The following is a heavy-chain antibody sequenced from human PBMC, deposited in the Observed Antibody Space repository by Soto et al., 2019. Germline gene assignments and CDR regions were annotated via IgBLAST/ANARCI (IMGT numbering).Heavy chain of an antibody. J-gene: IGHJ3*02. V-gene: IGHV3-21*01. Sequence: PGGSLRLSCAASGFTFSSYSMNWVRQAPGKGLEWVSSISSSSSYIYYADSVKGRFTISRDNAKNSPYLQMNSLRAEDTAVYYCARDLPDYDSSGYPNGRGAFDIWGQGTMVTVSS. CDR3: ARDLPDYDSSGYPNGRGAFDI. D-gene: IGHD3-22*01. CDR2: ISSSSSYI. CDR1: GFTFSSYS.